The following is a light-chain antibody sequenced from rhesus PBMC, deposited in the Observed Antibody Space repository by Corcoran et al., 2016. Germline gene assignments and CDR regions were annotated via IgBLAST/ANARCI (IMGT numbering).Light chain of an antibody. Sequence: EIVLTQSPTSMAVSQGERVTISCTASSSVSTSYLHWYQQKPGFLPMFLLYRTSTLASGVPARFSGSGSGTSYKLTISSREAEDAANYYCQQGNSIPLTFGGGTKVEIK. V-gene: IGKV3-35*01. CDR1: SSVSTSY. J-gene: IGKJ4*01. CDR3: QQGNSIPLT. CDR2: RTS.